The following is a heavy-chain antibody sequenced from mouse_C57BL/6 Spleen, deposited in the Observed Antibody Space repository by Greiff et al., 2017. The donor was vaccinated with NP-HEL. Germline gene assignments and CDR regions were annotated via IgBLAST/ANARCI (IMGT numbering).Heavy chain of an antibody. D-gene: IGHD1-1*01. Sequence: EVKLVESEGGLVQPGSSMKLSCTASGFTFSDYYMAWVRQVPEKGLEWVANINYDGSSTYYLDSLKSRFIISRDNAKNILYLQMSSLKSEDTATYYCARDPYYYGSSPHWYFDVWGTGTTVTVSS. J-gene: IGHJ1*03. CDR1: GFTFSDYY. V-gene: IGHV5-16*01. CDR2: INYDGSST. CDR3: ARDPYYYGSSPHWYFDV.